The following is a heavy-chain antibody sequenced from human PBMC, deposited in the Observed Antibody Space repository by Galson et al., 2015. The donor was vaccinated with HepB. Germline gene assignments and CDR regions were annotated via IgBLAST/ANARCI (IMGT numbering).Heavy chain of an antibody. J-gene: IGHJ6*02. Sequence: CAISGDSVSSDSAAWNWIRQSPSRGLEWLGRTYYRSKWYTNYAVSVKSRITFNPDTSKNQFSLQLNSVTPEDTAVYYCARWIHHDGYMDVWGQGTTVTVSS. CDR2: TYYRSKWYT. D-gene: IGHD5-18*01. CDR1: GDSVSSDSAA. V-gene: IGHV6-1*01. CDR3: ARWIHHDGYMDV.